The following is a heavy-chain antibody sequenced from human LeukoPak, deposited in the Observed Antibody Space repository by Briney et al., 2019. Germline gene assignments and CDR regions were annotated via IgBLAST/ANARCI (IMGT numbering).Heavy chain of an antibody. J-gene: IGHJ4*02. V-gene: IGHV4-34*01. D-gene: IGHD3-10*01. CDR1: GGSISSYY. CDR3: ARSYYGSGSYRALVY. CDR2: INHSGST. Sequence: SETLSLTCTVSGGSISSYYWSWIRQPPGKGLEWIGEINHSGSTNYNPSLKSRVTISVDTSKNQFSLKLSSVTAADTAVYYCARSYYGSGSYRALVYWGQGTLVTVSS.